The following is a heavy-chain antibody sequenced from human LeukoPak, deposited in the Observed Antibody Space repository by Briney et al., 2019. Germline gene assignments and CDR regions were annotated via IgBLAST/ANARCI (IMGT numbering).Heavy chain of an antibody. CDR1: GFTFSSYW. D-gene: IGHD1-14*01. Sequence: PGGSLRLSCAASGFTFSSYWLNWVRQAPGKGLEWVANIKQDGSEKFYVDSVKGRFTISRDNAKNSLYLQMNSLRAEDTAVYYCARSPQFLYYLYMDVWGKGTTVTVSS. CDR2: IKQDGSEK. J-gene: IGHJ6*03. V-gene: IGHV3-7*01. CDR3: ARSPQFLYYLYMDV.